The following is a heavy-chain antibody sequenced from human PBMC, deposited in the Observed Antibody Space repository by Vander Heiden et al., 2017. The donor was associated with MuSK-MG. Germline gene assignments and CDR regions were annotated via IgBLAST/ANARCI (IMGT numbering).Heavy chain of an antibody. CDR3: TRSRLSPLWYFDL. CDR1: GFTFSDHY. V-gene: IGHV3-72*01. J-gene: IGHJ2*01. Sequence: EMQLVESGGGLVQPGGSLRPSCAASGFTFSDHYMDWVRQDPGKGLEWVGCIRNKANSDTTEFAASVKGRFTISRDDSKRLLYLQMNSLRTEDTAVYYCTRSRLSPLWYFDLWGRGTLVTVSS. D-gene: IGHD2-21*02. CDR2: IRNKANSDTT.